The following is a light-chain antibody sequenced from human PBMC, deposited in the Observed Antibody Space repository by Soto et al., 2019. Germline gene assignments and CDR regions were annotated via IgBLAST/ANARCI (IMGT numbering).Light chain of an antibody. CDR3: QQFYTYPWT. J-gene: IGKJ1*01. CDR1: QSVTTW. Sequence: DIQMTQSPSTLSASLGDRVAITCRASQSVTTWLAWYQQKPGTAPRLLIHAASSLNTGVPSRFSGSGAGTEFTLTISSLQPADFATYYCQQFYTYPWTFGQGTKV. V-gene: IGKV1-5*01. CDR2: AAS.